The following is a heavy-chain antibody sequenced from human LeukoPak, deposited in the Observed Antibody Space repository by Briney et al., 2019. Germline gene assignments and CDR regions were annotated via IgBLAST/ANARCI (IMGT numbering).Heavy chain of an antibody. J-gene: IGHJ6*02. CDR1: GFTFSSYA. V-gene: IGHV3-23*01. CDR3: ARDYYYGMDV. CDR2: ISGSGGST. Sequence: GGSLRLSCAASGFTFSSYAMSWVRQAPGKGLEWVSAISGSGGSTYYADSVKGRFTISRDNAKNSLYLQMNSLRAEDTAVYYCARDYYYGMDVWGQGTTVTVSS.